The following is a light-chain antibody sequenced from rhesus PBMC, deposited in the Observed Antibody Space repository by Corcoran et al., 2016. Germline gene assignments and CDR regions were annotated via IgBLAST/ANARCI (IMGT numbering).Light chain of an antibody. V-gene: IGLV2-32*02. CDR1: SSDIGSYDY. Sequence: QAALTQPRSLSGSPGQSVTISCSGTSSDIGSYDYVSWHQHPPGTAPKLFLYDVSERPSGVSDRFSGSKSDNTASLTISGLQTEDEADYYCTSYAGNNTFIFGAGTRLTVL. CDR3: TSYAGNNTFI. J-gene: IGLJ1*01. CDR2: DVS.